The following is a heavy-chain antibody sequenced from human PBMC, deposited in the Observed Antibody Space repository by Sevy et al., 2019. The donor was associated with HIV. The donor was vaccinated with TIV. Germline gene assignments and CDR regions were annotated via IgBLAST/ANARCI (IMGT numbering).Heavy chain of an antibody. Sequence: SETLSLTCTVSGGSISAYYWSWIRQPPGKPLEYIGYIYYTGSTNYNPSLKSRVTISLDTSKNQFSLKLNSVTAADTAVYFCARAPPVRSGGDSLNWFDPWGQGTLVTVSS. CDR1: GGSISAYY. D-gene: IGHD6-19*01. CDR2: IYYTGST. CDR3: ARAPPVRSGGDSLNWFDP. V-gene: IGHV4-59*01. J-gene: IGHJ5*02.